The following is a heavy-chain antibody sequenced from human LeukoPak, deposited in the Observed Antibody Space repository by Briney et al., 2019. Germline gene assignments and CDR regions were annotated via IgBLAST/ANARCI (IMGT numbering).Heavy chain of an antibody. V-gene: IGHV1-69*13. CDR2: IIPIFGTA. D-gene: IGHD3-22*01. J-gene: IGHJ4*02. CDR3: ARAAKGQYYYDSSGYLYYFDY. CDR1: GCTFTSYG. Sequence: SVKVSCKASGCTFTSYGISWVRQAPGQGLEWMGGIIPIFGTANYAQKFQGRVTITADESTSTAYMELSSLRSEDTAVYYCARAAKGQYYYDSSGYLYYFDYWGQGTLVTVSS.